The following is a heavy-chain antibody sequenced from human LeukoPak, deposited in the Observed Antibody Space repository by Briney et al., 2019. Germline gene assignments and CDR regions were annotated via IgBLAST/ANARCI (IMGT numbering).Heavy chain of an antibody. V-gene: IGHV4-59*08. CDR1: GGSISNYY. CDR3: ARHKDYYYSYMDV. Sequence: PSETLSLTCTVSGGSISNYYWSWIRQPPGKGLEWIGYIYYSGSTYYNPSLTSRVTISVDTSKNQFSLKLSSVTAADTAVYYCARHKDYYYSYMDVWGKGTTVTISS. J-gene: IGHJ6*03. CDR2: IYYSGST.